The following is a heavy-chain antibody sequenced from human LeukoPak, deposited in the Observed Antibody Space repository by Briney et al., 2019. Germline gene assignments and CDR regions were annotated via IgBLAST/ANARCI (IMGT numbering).Heavy chain of an antibody. CDR1: GYTFTGYY. Sequence: ASVKVSCKASGYTFTGYYMHWVRQAPGQGLEWMGRVNPNSGGTNYAQKLQGRVTMTTDTSTSTAYMELRSLRSDDTAVYYCAREGVVQLWRPLYGMDVWGQGTTVTVSS. J-gene: IGHJ6*02. D-gene: IGHD5-18*01. CDR3: AREGVVQLWRPLYGMDV. V-gene: IGHV1-2*06. CDR2: VNPNSGGT.